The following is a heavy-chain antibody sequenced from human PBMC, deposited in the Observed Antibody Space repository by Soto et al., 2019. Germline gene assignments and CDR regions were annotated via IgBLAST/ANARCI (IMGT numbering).Heavy chain of an antibody. CDR1: GFTFCCYA. CDR3: ALAFERGFSLALFDY. CDR2: ISGSGGST. D-gene: IGHD3-9*01. Sequence: EVQLLVSRGGLVQPGGSLRHSCAASGFTFCCYAMGWVRQAPGKGLEWVSAISGSGGSTYYADSVKGRFTISRDNSNNTMSLQMKSQRPEATATYQCALAFERGFSLALFDYWGQGTLVTVSS. V-gene: IGHV3-23*01. J-gene: IGHJ4*02.